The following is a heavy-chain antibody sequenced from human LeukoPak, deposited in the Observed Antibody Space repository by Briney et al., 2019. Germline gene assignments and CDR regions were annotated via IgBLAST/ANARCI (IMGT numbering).Heavy chain of an antibody. CDR2: IIPIFGTA. CDR3: ARGSDIVVVVAAIPYYYGMDV. V-gene: IGHV1-69*13. D-gene: IGHD2-15*01. Sequence: SVKVSCKASGGTFSSYAISWVRQAPGQGLEWMGGIIPIFGTANYAQKFQGRVTITADESTSTAYMELSSLRSEDTAVYCCARGSDIVVVVAAIPYYYGMDVWGKGTTVTVSS. J-gene: IGHJ6*04. CDR1: GGTFSSYA.